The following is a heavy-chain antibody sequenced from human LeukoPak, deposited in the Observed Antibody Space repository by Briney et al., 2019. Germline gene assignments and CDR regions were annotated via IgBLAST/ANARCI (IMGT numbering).Heavy chain of an antibody. CDR3: ARLAYYMDV. J-gene: IGHJ6*03. Sequence: GGSLRLSCEASGFTFRDYWMSGVRQAPGKGLEWLANIKYDEIEKNLADSVKGRFTVSRDNAKNSVSLQLNSLRPEDTGIYYCARLAYYMDVWGKGTAVTVSS. CDR2: IKYDEIEK. V-gene: IGHV3-7*01. CDR1: GFTFRDYW.